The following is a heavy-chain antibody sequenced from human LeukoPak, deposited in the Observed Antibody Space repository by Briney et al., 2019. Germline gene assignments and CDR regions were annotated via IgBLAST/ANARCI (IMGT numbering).Heavy chain of an antibody. J-gene: IGHJ6*03. CDR3: ARVEEFYYYMDV. CDR1: GFTFSSYE. V-gene: IGHV3-48*03. Sequence: PGGSLRLSCAASGFTFSSYEMNWVRQAPGKGLEWVSYISSSGSTIYYADSVKGRFTISRDNAKNSLYLQMNSLRAEDTALYYCARVEEFYYYMDVWGKGTTVTVSS. CDR2: ISSSGSTI. D-gene: IGHD3-16*01.